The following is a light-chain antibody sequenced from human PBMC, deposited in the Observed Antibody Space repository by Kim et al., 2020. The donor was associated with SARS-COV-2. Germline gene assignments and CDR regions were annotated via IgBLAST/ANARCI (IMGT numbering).Light chain of an antibody. CDR3: QQYGSSSIT. CDR2: GVS. J-gene: IGKJ5*01. Sequence: PGERATLSCGASQSVANDYLAWYQQRAGLAPRLLMYGVSSRATGIPDRFSGSGSGTDFTLTISRLEPEDFAVYYCQQYGSSSITFGQGTRLEIK. V-gene: IGKV3D-20*01. CDR1: QSVANDY.